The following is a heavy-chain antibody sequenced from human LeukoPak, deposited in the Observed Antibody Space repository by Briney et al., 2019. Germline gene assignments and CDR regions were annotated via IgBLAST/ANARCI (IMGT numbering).Heavy chain of an antibody. J-gene: IGHJ4*02. CDR1: GFTFSSYS. Sequence: GGSLRLSCTASGFTFSSYSMIRVRQAPGKGLEWVSGINGAAITTYYADSVKGRFTISRDNSKNTLYLQMNSLRAEDTAVYFCAKRSGGYSSIWYFDYWGQGTLVTVSS. V-gene: IGHV3-23*01. CDR2: INGAAITT. CDR3: AKRSGGYSSIWYFDY. D-gene: IGHD6-13*01.